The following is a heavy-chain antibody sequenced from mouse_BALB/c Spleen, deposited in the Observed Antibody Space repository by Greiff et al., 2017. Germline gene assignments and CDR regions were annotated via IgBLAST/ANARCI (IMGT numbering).Heavy chain of an antibody. J-gene: IGHJ1*01. Sequence: VQLQQSGAELMKPGASVKISCKATGYTFSSYWIEWVKQRPGHGLEWIGEILPGSGSTNYNEKFKGKATFTADTSSNTAYMKLSSLTSEDSAVYFCARTHYGNYFWYFDVWGAGTTVTVSS. CDR3: ARTHYGNYFWYFDV. V-gene: IGHV1-9*01. D-gene: IGHD2-1*01. CDR1: GYTFSSYW. CDR2: ILPGSGST.